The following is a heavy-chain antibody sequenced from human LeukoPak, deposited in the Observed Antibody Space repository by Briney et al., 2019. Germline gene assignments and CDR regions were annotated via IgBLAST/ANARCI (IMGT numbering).Heavy chain of an antibody. D-gene: IGHD2/OR15-2a*01. CDR3: ARDSTFYGMDV. Sequence: SETLSLTCTVSGGSISSDYWSWIRQPPGKGLEWIGNIYYSGSTNYNPSLKSRVTISVDTSKNQFSVKLSSVTAADTAVYYCARDSTFYGMDVWGQGTTVTVPS. J-gene: IGHJ6*02. V-gene: IGHV4-59*01. CDR2: IYYSGST. CDR1: GGSISSDY.